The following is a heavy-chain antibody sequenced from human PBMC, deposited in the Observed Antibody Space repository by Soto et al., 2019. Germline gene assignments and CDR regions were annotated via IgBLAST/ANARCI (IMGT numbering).Heavy chain of an antibody. J-gene: IGHJ4*02. Sequence: ASVKVSCKASDYIFTNHDISWVRQAPGQGLEWMGCISPYNGNTNYAQKSQGRVTMTTDTSTNTAYMEMRSLRPDDTALYYCARVKHSSSWYAPLHHDFWGQGTLVTVSS. CDR3: ARVKHSSSWYAPLHHDF. CDR1: DYIFTNHD. CDR2: ISPYNGNT. D-gene: IGHD6-19*01. V-gene: IGHV1-18*01.